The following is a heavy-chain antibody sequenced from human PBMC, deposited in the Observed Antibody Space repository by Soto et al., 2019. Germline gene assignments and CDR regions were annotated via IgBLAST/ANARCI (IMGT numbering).Heavy chain of an antibody. Sequence: PSETLSLTCAVYGGSFSGYYWSWIRQPPGKGLEWIGEINHSGSTNYNPSLKSRVTISVDTSKNKFSLKLSSVTAADTAVYYCARGTAEPDSSSLPDYWGQGTLVTVSS. D-gene: IGHD6-6*01. CDR2: INHSGST. CDR3: ARGTAEPDSSSLPDY. V-gene: IGHV4-34*01. J-gene: IGHJ4*02. CDR1: GGSFSGYY.